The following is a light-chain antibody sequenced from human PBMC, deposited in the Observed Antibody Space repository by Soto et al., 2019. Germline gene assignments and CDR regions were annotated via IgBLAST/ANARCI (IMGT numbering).Light chain of an antibody. Sequence: QSVLTQSPSASASLGASVKFTCTLSSGHSNYAIAWYQQQPEKGPRYLMKLNSDGSHSKGDGIPDRFSGSSSGAERYLTISSLQSEDEADYYCQTWGTDTHVVFGGGTKLTVL. CDR3: QTWGTDTHVV. CDR1: SGHSNYA. V-gene: IGLV4-69*01. J-gene: IGLJ2*01. CDR2: LNSDGSH.